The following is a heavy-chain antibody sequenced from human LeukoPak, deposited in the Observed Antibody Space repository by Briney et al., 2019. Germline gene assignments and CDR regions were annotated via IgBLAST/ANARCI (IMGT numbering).Heavy chain of an antibody. J-gene: IGHJ4*02. CDR1: GFTFSNAW. CDR2: IKSKTDGGTT. Sequence: GGSLRLSCAASGFTFSNAWMSWVRQAPGKGLEWVGLIKSKTDGGTTDYAAPVKGRFTISRDDSKNTLYLQMNSLKTEDTAVYYCTTRRDGYIFDYWGQGTLVTVSS. CDR3: TTRRDGYIFDY. V-gene: IGHV3-15*01. D-gene: IGHD5-24*01.